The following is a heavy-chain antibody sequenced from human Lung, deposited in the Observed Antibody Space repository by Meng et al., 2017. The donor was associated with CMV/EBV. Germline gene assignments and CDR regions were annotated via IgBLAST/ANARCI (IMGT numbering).Heavy chain of an antibody. CDR2: IYHTGST. CDR3: ARGGYNYAGHLQH. CDR1: GGSISSSGYY. J-gene: IGHJ1*01. Sequence: SETLSLXCSVSGGSISSSGYYWSWIRQRPGKGLEWIGYIYHTGSTQYNPSLKSRVSISLDPSTSQVSLTLTSVTAADTAVYFCARGGYNYAGHLQHWGQGTLVTVSS. D-gene: IGHD5-18*01. V-gene: IGHV4-31*03.